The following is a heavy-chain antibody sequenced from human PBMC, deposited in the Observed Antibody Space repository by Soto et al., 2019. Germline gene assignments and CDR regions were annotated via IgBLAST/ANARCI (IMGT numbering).Heavy chain of an antibody. CDR2: MFYFGST. J-gene: IGHJ3*02. D-gene: IGHD2-15*01. CDR3: ARKGRGGAFDI. V-gene: IGHV4-39*07. CDR1: GGSFSSSSHY. Sequence: SETLSLTCTVFGGSFSSSSHYWGWIRQPPGKGLEWLGTMFYFGSTYYNTSLESRVTISVDPSKNQFSLQLTSVTAADTAVYYCARKGRGGAFDIWGQGTMVTVSS.